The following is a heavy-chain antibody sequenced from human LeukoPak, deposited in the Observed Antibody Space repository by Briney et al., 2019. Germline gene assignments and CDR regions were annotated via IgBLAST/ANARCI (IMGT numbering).Heavy chain of an antibody. CDR1: GGSISGYY. CDR3: ARGRKIVVVPAAMRWFDP. V-gene: IGHV4-34*01. J-gene: IGHJ5*02. Sequence: PSETLSLTCTVSGGSISGYYWSWIRQPPGKGLEWIGEINHSGSTNYNPSLKSRVTISVDTSKNQFSLKLSSVTAADTAVYYCARGRKIVVVPAAMRWFDPWGQGTLVTVSS. CDR2: INHSGST. D-gene: IGHD2-2*01.